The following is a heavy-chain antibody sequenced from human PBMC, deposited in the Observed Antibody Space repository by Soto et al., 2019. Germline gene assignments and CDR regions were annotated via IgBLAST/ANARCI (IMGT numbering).Heavy chain of an antibody. D-gene: IGHD6-6*01. CDR1: GFTFSSYA. CDR3: ATAGRPIAARPFYFDY. CDR2: ISGSGGST. V-gene: IGHV3-23*01. Sequence: GGSLRLSCAASGFTFSSYAMSWVRQAPGKGLEWVSAISGSGGSTYYADSVKGRFTISRDNSKNTLYLQMNSLRAEDPAVYYCATAGRPIAARPFYFDYWGQGTLVTVSS. J-gene: IGHJ4*02.